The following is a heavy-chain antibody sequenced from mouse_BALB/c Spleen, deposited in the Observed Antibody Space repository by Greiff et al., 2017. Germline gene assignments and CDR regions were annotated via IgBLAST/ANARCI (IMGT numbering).Heavy chain of an antibody. D-gene: IGHD1-1*01. Sequence: EVNLVESGGGLVKPGGSLKLSCAASGFTFSDYYMYWVRQTPEKRLEWVATISDGGSYTYYPDSVKGRFTISRDNAKNNLYLQMSSLKSEDTAMYYCARGYYGSSGGWFAYWGQGTLVTVSA. V-gene: IGHV5-4*02. CDR3: ARGYYGSSGGWFAY. CDR1: GFTFSDYY. CDR2: ISDGGSYT. J-gene: IGHJ3*01.